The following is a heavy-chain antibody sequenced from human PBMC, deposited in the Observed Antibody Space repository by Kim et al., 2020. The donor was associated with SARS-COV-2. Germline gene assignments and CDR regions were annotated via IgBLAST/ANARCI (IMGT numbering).Heavy chain of an antibody. D-gene: IGHD5-12*01. J-gene: IGHJ6*02. V-gene: IGHV3-23*01. CDR3: ANLATMRDYYYYGMDV. Sequence: GGSLRLSCAASGSTFSSYAMSWVRQAPGKGLEWVSAISGSGGSTYYADSVKGRFTISRDNSKNTLYLQMNSLRAEDTAVYYCANLATMRDYYYYGMDVWGQGTTVTVSS. CDR2: ISGSGGST. CDR1: GSTFSSYA.